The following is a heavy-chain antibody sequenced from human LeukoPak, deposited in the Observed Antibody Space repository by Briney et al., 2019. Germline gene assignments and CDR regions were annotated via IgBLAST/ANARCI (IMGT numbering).Heavy chain of an antibody. CDR3: ARVAPNAYDSSGYGLDY. CDR2: ISAYNGNT. D-gene: IGHD3-22*01. CDR1: GYTFTGYG. Sequence: ASVKVSCKASGYTFTGYGISWVRQAPGQGLEWMGWISAYNGNTNYAQKLQGRVTMTTDTSTSTAYMALRSLRSEDTAVYYCARVAPNAYDSSGYGLDYWGQGTLVTVSS. V-gene: IGHV1-18*01. J-gene: IGHJ4*02.